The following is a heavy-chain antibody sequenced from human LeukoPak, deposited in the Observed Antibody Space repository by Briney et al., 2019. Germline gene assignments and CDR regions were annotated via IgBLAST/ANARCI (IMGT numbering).Heavy chain of an antibody. D-gene: IGHD3-3*01. Sequence: PGGSLRLSCAASGFTFTTYNMNWVRQAPGKGLEWVSVIYSGGSTYYADSVKGRFTISRDNSKNTLYLQMNSLRAEDTAVYYCARDRSGYFQNWGQGTLVTVSS. CDR3: ARDRSGYFQN. V-gene: IGHV3-66*01. J-gene: IGHJ1*01. CDR1: GFTFTTYN. CDR2: IYSGGST.